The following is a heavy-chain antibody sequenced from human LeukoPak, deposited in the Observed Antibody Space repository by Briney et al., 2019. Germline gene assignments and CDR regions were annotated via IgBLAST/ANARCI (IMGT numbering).Heavy chain of an antibody. J-gene: IGHJ3*02. D-gene: IGHD2-2*01. CDR1: GGSISSGSYY. Sequence: PSETLSLTCTVSGGSISSGSYYWSWIRQPAGKGLEWIGRIYTSGSTNYNPSLKSRVTISVDTSKNQFSLKLSSVTAADTAVYYCARDPVPAYAFDIWGQGTVVTVSS. V-gene: IGHV4-61*02. CDR2: IYTSGST. CDR3: ARDPVPAYAFDI.